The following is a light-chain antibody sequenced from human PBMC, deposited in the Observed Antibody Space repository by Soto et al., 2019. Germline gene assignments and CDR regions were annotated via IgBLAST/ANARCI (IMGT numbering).Light chain of an antibody. CDR1: QSISSW. Sequence: DFQMTQSPSTLSASVEDRVTITCRASQSISSWLAWYQQKPGKAPKLLIYDASSLESGVPSRSSGSGSGTEFTLTISSLQPDDFATYYCQQYNSYSPTFGQGTKV. V-gene: IGKV1-5*01. CDR3: QQYNSYSPT. J-gene: IGKJ1*01. CDR2: DAS.